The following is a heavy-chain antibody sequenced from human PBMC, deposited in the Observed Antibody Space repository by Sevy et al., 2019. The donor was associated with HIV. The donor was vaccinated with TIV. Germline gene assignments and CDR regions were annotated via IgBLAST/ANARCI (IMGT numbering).Heavy chain of an antibody. CDR3: ARAPPGYCSGESCNGIGH. CDR2: IHGGDTT. D-gene: IGHD2-15*01. CDR1: GFIVSSNY. V-gene: IGHV3-66*01. Sequence: GGSLRLSCAASGFIVSSNYMSWVRQAPGKGLEWVSVIHGGDTTYYADSVKGRFTTSRDNSKNTLYLQMNSLRAEDTAVYYCARAPPGYCSGESCNGIGHWGQGTRVTVSS. J-gene: IGHJ4*02.